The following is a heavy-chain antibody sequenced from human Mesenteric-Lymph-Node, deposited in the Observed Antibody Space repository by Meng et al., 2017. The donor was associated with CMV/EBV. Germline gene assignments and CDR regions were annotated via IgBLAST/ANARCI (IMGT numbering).Heavy chain of an antibody. J-gene: IGHJ4*02. V-gene: IGHV1-3*04. D-gene: IGHD3-16*01. Sequence: DQLVKSGAEVKKPGASVKVSCKASGYTFSSYAMHWVRQAPGQRLEWMGWINIVEDKTKTSQNFQGRVTLTRDTSANTAYMELSSLRSDDTAVYYCARTNNWGFDYWGQGTLVTVSS. CDR1: GYTFSSYA. CDR3: ARTNNWGFDY. CDR2: INIVEDKT.